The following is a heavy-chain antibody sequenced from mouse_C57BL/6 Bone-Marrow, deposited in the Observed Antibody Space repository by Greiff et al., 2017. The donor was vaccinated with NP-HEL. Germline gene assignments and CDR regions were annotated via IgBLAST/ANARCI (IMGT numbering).Heavy chain of an antibody. CDR1: GYTFTSYW. Sequence: QVQLQQPGAELVKPGASVKLSCKASGYTFTSYWMHWVKQRPGRGLEWIGRIDPNSGGTTYNEKFKSKATLTVDKPSSTDDRQRSSLTSEDSAVDYCARSARTGTWFAYWGQGTLVTVSA. V-gene: IGHV1-72*01. J-gene: IGHJ3*01. CDR3: ARSARTGTWFAY. CDR2: IDPNSGGT. D-gene: IGHD4-1*01.